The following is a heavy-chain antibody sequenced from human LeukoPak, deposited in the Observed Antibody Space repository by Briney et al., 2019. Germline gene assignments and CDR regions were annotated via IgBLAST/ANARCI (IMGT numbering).Heavy chain of an antibody. D-gene: IGHD2-21*01. J-gene: IGHJ3*02. CDR3: ARGGEWHIVVEDDAFDI. CDR1: GGSISSSSYY. CDR2: IYYSGST. Sequence: SETLSLTCTVSGGSISSSSYYWGWIRQPPGKGLEWIGSIYYSGSTYYNPSLKSRVTISVDTSKNQFSLKLSSVTAADTAVYYCARGGEWHIVVEDDAFDIWGQGTMVTVSS. V-gene: IGHV4-39*07.